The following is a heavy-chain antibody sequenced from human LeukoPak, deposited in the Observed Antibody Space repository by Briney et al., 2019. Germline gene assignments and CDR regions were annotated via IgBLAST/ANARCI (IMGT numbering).Heavy chain of an antibody. D-gene: IGHD3-22*01. CDR1: GFTFSSYW. Sequence: PGGSLRLSCAASGFTFSSYWMSWVRQAPGKGLEWVANIKQDGSEKYYVDSVKGRFTISRDNAKNSLYLQMNSLRAEDTAVYYCARRGDDDSSGYPFDYWGQGTLVTVSS. CDR3: ARRGDDDSSGYPFDY. J-gene: IGHJ4*02. V-gene: IGHV3-7*01. CDR2: IKQDGSEK.